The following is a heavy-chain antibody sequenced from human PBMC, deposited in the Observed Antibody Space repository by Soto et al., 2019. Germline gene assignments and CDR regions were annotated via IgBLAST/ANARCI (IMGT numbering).Heavy chain of an antibody. D-gene: IGHD7-27*01. J-gene: IGHJ6*02. Sequence: GASVKVSCKAPGYTFTGYYMHWVRQAPGQGLEWMGWINPNSGGTNYAQKFQGWVTMTRDTSISTAYMELSRLRSDDTAVYYCARAGPLDYYYYYGMDVWGQGTTVTVYS. CDR3: ARAGPLDYYYYYGMDV. CDR1: GYTFTGYY. V-gene: IGHV1-2*04. CDR2: INPNSGGT.